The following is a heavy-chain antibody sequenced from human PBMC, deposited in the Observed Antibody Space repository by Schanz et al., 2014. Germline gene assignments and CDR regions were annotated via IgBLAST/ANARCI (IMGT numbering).Heavy chain of an antibody. CDR3: ARFLARYQYYGVDV. D-gene: IGHD3-3*01. V-gene: IGHV3-20*04. CDR2: INWNGGST. CDR1: GFIFSNSW. J-gene: IGHJ6*02. Sequence: EVQLVESGGGLVQPGGSLRLSCAASGFIFSNSWMSWVRQAPGKGLEWVSGINWNGGSTGYADSVKGRFTISRDNAKNSLYLQMNSLRAEDTAVYYCARFLARYQYYGVDVWGQGTTVIVSS.